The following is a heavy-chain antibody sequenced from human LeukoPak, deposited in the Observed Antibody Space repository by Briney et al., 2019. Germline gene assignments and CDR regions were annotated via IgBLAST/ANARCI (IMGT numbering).Heavy chain of an antibody. V-gene: IGHV3-23*01. CDR3: ARDPAVPAAIFEEKELAAFDY. Sequence: GGSLRLSCAASGFTFSSYAMSWVRQAPGKGLEWVSAISGSGGSTYYADSVKGRFTISRDNSKNTLYLQMNSLRAEDTAVYYCARDPAVPAAIFEEKELAAFDYWGQGTLVTVSS. D-gene: IGHD2-2*01. CDR1: GFTFSSYA. CDR2: ISGSGGST. J-gene: IGHJ4*02.